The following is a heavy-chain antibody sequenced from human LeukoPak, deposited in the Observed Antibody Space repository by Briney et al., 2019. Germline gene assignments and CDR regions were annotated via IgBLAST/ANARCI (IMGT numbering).Heavy chain of an antibody. Sequence: GASVKVSCKASGGTFSSYAISWVRQAPGQGLEWMGGIIPIFGTANYAQKFQGRVTITADKSTSTAYMELSSLRSEDTAVYYCARDQTTVTTDAFDIWGQGTMVTVSS. D-gene: IGHD4-17*01. V-gene: IGHV1-69*06. CDR3: ARDQTTVTTDAFDI. J-gene: IGHJ3*02. CDR2: IIPIFGTA. CDR1: GGTFSSYA.